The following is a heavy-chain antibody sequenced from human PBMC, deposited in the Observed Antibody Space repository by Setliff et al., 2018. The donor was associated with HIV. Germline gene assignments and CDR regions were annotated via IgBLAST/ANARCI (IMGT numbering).Heavy chain of an antibody. V-gene: IGHV3-74*01. D-gene: IGHD3-3*01. CDR1: GFSFSTYC. Sequence: PGGSLRLSCAASGFSFSTYCMHWVRQAPGRGLVWVSRINNDGSSTTYADSVKGRFTISRDIAKNTLNLQMNSLRAEDTAIYYCAKDELDRFGDFDYWGQGTLVTVSS. CDR2: INNDGSST. CDR3: AKDELDRFGDFDY. J-gene: IGHJ4*02.